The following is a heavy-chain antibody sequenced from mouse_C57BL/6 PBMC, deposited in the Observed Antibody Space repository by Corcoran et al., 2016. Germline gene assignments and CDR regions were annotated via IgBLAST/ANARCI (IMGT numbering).Heavy chain of an antibody. V-gene: IGHV1-26*01. CDR3: AREEYYYAMDD. CDR2: INPNNGGT. Sequence: EVQLQQSGPELVKPGASVKISCKASGYTFTDYYMNWVKQSHGKSLEWIGDINPNNGGTSYNQKFKGKATLTVDKSSSTAYMERRSLTPEDSAVYYCAREEYYYAMDDWGQGTSVTVSS. CDR1: GYTFTDYY. J-gene: IGHJ4*01.